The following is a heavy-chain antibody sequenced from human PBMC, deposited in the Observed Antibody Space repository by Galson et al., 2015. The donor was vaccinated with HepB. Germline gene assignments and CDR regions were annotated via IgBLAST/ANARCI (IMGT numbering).Heavy chain of an antibody. J-gene: IGHJ4*02. D-gene: IGHD6-6*01. CDR1: GYTFTSYA. Sequence: SVKVSCKASGYTFTSYAMHWVRQAPGQRLEWMGWINAGNGNTKYSQKFQGRVTITRDTSASTAYMELSSLRSEDTAVYYCARVGSSSVTIDYWGQGTLVTVSS. CDR3: ARVGSSSVTIDY. CDR2: INAGNGNT. V-gene: IGHV1-3*01.